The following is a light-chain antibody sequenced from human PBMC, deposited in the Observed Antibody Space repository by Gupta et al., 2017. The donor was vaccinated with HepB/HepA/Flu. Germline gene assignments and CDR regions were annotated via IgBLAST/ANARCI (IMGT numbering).Light chain of an antibody. V-gene: IGLV2-8*01. CDR2: EVS. J-gene: IGLJ2*01. CDR3: NSYAGSNNYVI. CDR1: SGDVGGYNY. Sequence: QSALTQPPAASGSPGQSVTISCTGTSGDVGGYNYVSWYQQHPGKAPKLMIYEVSKRPSGVPDRFSGSKSGNTASLTAAGLQAEDEADYYCNSYAGSNNYVIFGGGTKLTVL.